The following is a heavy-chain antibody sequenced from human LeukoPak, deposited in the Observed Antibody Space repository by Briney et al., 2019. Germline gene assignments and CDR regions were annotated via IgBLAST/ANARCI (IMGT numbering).Heavy chain of an antibody. V-gene: IGHV3-30-3*01. CDR3: ARDSLALDYYDSSGNFGY. J-gene: IGHJ4*02. D-gene: IGHD3-22*01. CDR1: GFTFSSYA. Sequence: PGGSLRLSCAASGFTFSSYAMHWVRQAPGKGLEWVAVISYDGSNKYYADSVKGRFTISRGNSKNTLYLQMNSLRAEDTAVYYCARDSLALDYYDSSGNFGYWGQGTLVTVSS. CDR2: ISYDGSNK.